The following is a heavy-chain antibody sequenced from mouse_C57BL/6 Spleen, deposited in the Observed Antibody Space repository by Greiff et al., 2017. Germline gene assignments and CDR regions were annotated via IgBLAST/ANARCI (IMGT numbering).Heavy chain of an antibody. J-gene: IGHJ4*01. Sequence: DVKLVESGGGLVKPGGSLKLSCAASGFTFSDYGMHWVRQAPEKGLEWVAYISSGSSTIYYADTVKGRFTISRDTAKNTLFLQMTSLRSEDTAMYYCAGIYDDYGGDAMGYWGQGTSVTVSS. V-gene: IGHV5-17*01. CDR2: ISSGSSTI. CDR3: AGIYDDYGGDAMGY. D-gene: IGHD2-4*01. CDR1: GFTFSDYG.